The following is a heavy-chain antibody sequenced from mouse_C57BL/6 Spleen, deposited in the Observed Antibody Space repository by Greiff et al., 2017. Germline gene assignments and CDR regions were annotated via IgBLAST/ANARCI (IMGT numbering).Heavy chain of an antibody. CDR1: GYSITSDY. CDR2: ISYSGST. D-gene: IGHD2-5*01. J-gene: IGHJ1*03. V-gene: IGHV3-8*01. Sequence: EVQLQQSGPGLAKPSQTLSLTCSVTGYSITSDYWNWIRKFPGYKLEYMGYISYSGSTYNNPSLKSRISITRDTSKNQYYLQLNSVTTDDTATYYCARERSNYWYFEVWGTGTTVTVSS. CDR3: ARERSNYWYFEV.